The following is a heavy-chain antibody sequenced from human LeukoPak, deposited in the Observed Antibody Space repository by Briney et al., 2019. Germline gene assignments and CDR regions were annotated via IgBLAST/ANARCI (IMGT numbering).Heavy chain of an antibody. V-gene: IGHV3-30*02. J-gene: IGHJ4*02. Sequence: GGSLRLSCAASGFTFSSYGMHWVRQAPGKGLEWVAFIRYDGSNKYYADSVKGRFTISRDNSKNTLYLQMSSLRAEDTAVYYCAKDRHYGSGSYFTFDYWGQGTLVTVSS. CDR2: IRYDGSNK. CDR3: AKDRHYGSGSYFTFDY. D-gene: IGHD3-10*01. CDR1: GFTFSSYG.